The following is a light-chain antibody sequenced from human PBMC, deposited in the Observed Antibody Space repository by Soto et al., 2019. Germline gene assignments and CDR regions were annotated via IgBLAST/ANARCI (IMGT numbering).Light chain of an antibody. V-gene: IGKV1-27*01. J-gene: IGKJ1*01. CDR1: QGISNY. Sequence: DIQMTQSLSSLSASVGDRVTITCRASQGISNYLAWYQQKPGEVPKLLIYGASTLQSGVPSRFSGSGSGTDFTLTISSLQPEDVATYYCQRYNSAPQTFGQGTKVEIK. CDR3: QRYNSAPQT. CDR2: GAS.